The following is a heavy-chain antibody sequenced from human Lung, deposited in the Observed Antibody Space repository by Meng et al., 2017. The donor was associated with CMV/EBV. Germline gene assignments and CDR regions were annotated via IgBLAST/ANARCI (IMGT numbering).Heavy chain of an antibody. Sequence: GESLKISCAASGFRIRDYWMSWVRQAPGKGLEWVANINQDASERYYVDSVKGRFTISRDNAENSLYLQMSSLRVGDTAIYYCARAGAYHDFWTAKEGGYYYYGMDVWGQGTTVTVSS. CDR1: GFRIRDYW. J-gene: IGHJ6*02. CDR3: ARAGAYHDFWTAKEGGYYYYGMDV. D-gene: IGHD3/OR15-3a*01. CDR2: INQDASER. V-gene: IGHV3-7*04.